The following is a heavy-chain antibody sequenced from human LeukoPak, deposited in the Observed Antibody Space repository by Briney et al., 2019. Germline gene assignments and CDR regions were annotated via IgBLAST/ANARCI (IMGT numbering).Heavy chain of an antibody. Sequence: SETLSLTCTVSGDSISSSSSYWGWIRQPPGKGLEWIGYIYYSGSTNYKSSLKSRVTISVDTSKNQFSLKLSSVTAADTAVYYCARTTEGGYSNGYFYYYYMDVWGKGTTVTISS. CDR1: GDSISSSSSY. D-gene: IGHD4-11*01. CDR3: ARTTEGGYSNGYFYYYYMDV. V-gene: IGHV4-61*05. CDR2: IYYSGST. J-gene: IGHJ6*03.